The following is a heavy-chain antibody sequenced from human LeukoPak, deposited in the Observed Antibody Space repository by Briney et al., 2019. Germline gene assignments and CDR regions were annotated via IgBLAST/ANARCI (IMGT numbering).Heavy chain of an antibody. CDR1: GFTFSSYD. CDR2: IGTAGDT. V-gene: IGHV3-13*01. D-gene: IGHD5/OR15-5a*01. J-gene: IGHJ1*01. CDR3: ASTRAEEIYEGLQYLHH. Sequence: PGGSLRLSCAASGFTFSSYDMHWVRQSTGKGLEWVSAIGTAGDTFYPDSVKGRFTISRENAKNSLYLQMNSLRAGDTAVYYCASTRAEEIYEGLQYLHHWGQGTLVTVSS.